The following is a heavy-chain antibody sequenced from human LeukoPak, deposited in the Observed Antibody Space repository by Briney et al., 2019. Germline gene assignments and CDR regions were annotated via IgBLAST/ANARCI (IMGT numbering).Heavy chain of an antibody. D-gene: IGHD3-3*01. CDR1: GGSITDY. Sequence: PSETLSLTCTVSGGSITDYWSWVRQPAGKGLEWIGRIYSTGSTNYNPSLTMSVDTSKNQFSLKLSSVTAADTAVYYCARVDFWSGYPTGYYYYMDVWGKGTTVTVSS. CDR2: IYSTGST. V-gene: IGHV4-4*07. J-gene: IGHJ6*03. CDR3: ARVDFWSGYPTGYYYYMDV.